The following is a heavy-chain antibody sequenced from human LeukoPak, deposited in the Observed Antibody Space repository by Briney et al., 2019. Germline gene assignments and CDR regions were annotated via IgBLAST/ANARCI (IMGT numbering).Heavy chain of an antibody. J-gene: IGHJ4*02. CDR2: INHSGST. V-gene: IGHV4-34*01. D-gene: IGHD3-9*01. Sequence: KXXETLSLTCAVYGGSFSGYYWSWIRQPPGKGLEWIGKINHSGSTNYNPSLKSRVAISVDTSKNQFSLKLSSVTAADTAVYYCARGNILTGYNFDYWGQGTLVTVSS. CDR1: GGSFSGYY. CDR3: ARGNILTGYNFDY.